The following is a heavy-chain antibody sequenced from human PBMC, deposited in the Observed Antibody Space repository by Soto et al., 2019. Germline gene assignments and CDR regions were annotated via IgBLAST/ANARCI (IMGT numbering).Heavy chain of an antibody. CDR3: ARAANYGSGSSHNWFDP. Sequence: ASVKVSCKASGYTFTSYYMHWVRQAPGQGLEWMGIINPSGGSTSYAQKFQGRVTMTRDTSTSTVYMELSSLRSEDTAVYYCARAANYGSGSSHNWFDPWGQGTLVTVSS. D-gene: IGHD3-10*01. CDR1: GYTFTSYY. CDR2: INPSGGST. J-gene: IGHJ5*02. V-gene: IGHV1-46*01.